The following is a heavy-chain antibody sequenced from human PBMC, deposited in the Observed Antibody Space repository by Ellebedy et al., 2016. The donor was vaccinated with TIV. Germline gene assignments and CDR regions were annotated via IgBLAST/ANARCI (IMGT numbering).Heavy chain of an antibody. V-gene: IGHV1-18*01. CDR2: ISAYNGNT. Sequence: ASVKVSCKGSGYTFTSYGISWVRQAPGQGLEWMGWISAYNGNTDYAQKLQGRVTMTEDTSTDTAYMELSSLRSEDTAVYYCATRAAAGTRDYYYYYYGMDVWGQGTTVTVSS. J-gene: IGHJ6*02. CDR3: ATRAAAGTRDYYYYYYGMDV. D-gene: IGHD6-13*01. CDR1: GYTFTSYG.